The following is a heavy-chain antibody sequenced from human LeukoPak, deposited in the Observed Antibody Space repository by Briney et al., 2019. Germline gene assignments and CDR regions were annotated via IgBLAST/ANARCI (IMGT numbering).Heavy chain of an antibody. J-gene: IGHJ3*02. Sequence: SETLSLTCSVSGGSLRSGSFYWSWIRQPPGEGLEWIGYISYTGTTNYNPSLKSRVSISLDTSRNQFSLKLSSVAAADTAVYYCGREGGARAFDIWGQGTMVTVSS. CDR1: GGSLRSGSFY. CDR3: GREGGARAFDI. CDR2: ISYTGTT. V-gene: IGHV4-61*01.